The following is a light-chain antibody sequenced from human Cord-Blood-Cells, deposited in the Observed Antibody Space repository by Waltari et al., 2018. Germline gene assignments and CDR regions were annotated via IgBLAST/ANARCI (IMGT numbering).Light chain of an antibody. CDR2: GAS. CDR1: QSVSSSY. V-gene: IGKV3-20*01. J-gene: IGKJ4*01. Sequence: IVLTQSTGTLSLSAGERATLSCRASQSVSSSYLAWYQQKPGQAPRLLIYGASSRATGIPDRFSGSGSGTDFTLTISRLEPEDFAVYYCQQYGSSPPLTFGGGTKVEIK. CDR3: QQYGSSPPLT.